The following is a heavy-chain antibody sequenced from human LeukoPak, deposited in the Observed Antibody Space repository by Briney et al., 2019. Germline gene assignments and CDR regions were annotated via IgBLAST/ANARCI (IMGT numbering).Heavy chain of an antibody. Sequence: GGSLRLSCAASGFTFSSYGMHWVRQAPGKGLEWVAFIRYDGSNKYYADSVKGRFTNSRDNAKSSMWLQMNSLRDEDTAVYYCARDQTPFYWGQGSLVTVSS. CDR2: IRYDGSNK. J-gene: IGHJ4*02. D-gene: IGHD2-15*01. CDR1: GFTFSSYG. V-gene: IGHV3-30*02. CDR3: ARDQTPFY.